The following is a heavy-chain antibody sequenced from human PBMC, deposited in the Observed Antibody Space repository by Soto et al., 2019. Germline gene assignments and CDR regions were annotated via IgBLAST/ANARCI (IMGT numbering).Heavy chain of an antibody. J-gene: IGHJ3*02. D-gene: IGHD3-22*01. Sequence: PGGSLRLSCAASGFTFSSYGMHWVRQAPGKGLEWVAVISYDGSNEYYADSVKGRFTISRDNSKNTLYLQMNSLRAEDTAVYYCARTMIVVVTQTHDAFDIWGQGTMVTVSS. CDR3: ARTMIVVVTQTHDAFDI. CDR1: GFTFSSYG. CDR2: ISYDGSNE. V-gene: IGHV3-30*03.